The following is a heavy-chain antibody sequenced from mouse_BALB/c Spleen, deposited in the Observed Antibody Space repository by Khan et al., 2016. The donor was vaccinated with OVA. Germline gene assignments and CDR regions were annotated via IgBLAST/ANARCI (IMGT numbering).Heavy chain of an antibody. CDR1: GFSLTTYG. V-gene: IGHV2-2*02. D-gene: IGHD2-4*01. CDR2: IWSGGST. Sequence: QVQLKQSGPGLVRPSQSLSITCTVSGFSLTTYGVHWVRQSPGKGLEWLGVIWSGGSTDYSAAFISRLSIRKDNSKSQVFFKMNSLQPNDTAIYYCARNYDYDEGLAYWGQGTLVTVSA. CDR3: ARNYDYDEGLAY. J-gene: IGHJ3*01.